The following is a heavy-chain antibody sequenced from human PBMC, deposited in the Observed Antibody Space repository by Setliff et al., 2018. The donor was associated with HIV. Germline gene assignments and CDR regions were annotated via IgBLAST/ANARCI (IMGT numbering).Heavy chain of an antibody. V-gene: IGHV4-61*03. J-gene: IGHJ3*02. D-gene: IGHD5-12*01. CDR2: IYYSGSA. Sequence: PSETLSLTCTISGGSISSGDYFLSWIRQAPGKGLEWIGCIYYSGSAYYNPSLTSRVTISVDTSKNHFSLKLTSVTAADTAVYYCARAEMATIVAFDIWGQGTMVTVSS. CDR3: ARAEMATIVAFDI. CDR1: GGSISSGDYF.